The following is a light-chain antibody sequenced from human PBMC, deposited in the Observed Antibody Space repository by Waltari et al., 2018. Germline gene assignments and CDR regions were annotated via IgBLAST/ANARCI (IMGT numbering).Light chain of an antibody. CDR1: QSISSK. CDR3: QQYGDWPWT. CDR2: DAS. J-gene: IGKJ1*01. Sequence: EIVMTQSPATVSVSPGNRVTLSCRASQSISSKLAWYQQRPGQAPRLLIHDASTRATDTPDRISGSRSGTDFSLTISSLQSEDLAVYYCQQYGDWPWTFGQGTKVE. V-gene: IGKV3-15*01.